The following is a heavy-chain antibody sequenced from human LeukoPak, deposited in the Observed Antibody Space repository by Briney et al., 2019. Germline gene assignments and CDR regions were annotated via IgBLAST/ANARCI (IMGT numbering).Heavy chain of an antibody. D-gene: IGHD6-13*01. Sequence: PGGSLRLSCAASGFTFSSYWMSWVRQAPGKGLEWVANIKQDRSEKYYVDSVKGRFTISRDNAKNSLYLQMNSLRAEDTAVYYCATLRLYSSSWYSDYWGQGTLVTVSS. J-gene: IGHJ4*02. CDR2: IKQDRSEK. CDR1: GFTFSSYW. CDR3: ATLRLYSSSWYSDY. V-gene: IGHV3-7*03.